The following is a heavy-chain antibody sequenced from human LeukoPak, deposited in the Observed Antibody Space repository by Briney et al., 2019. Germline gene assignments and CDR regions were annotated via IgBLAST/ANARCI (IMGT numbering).Heavy chain of an antibody. CDR2: ISSNGGST. J-gene: IGHJ5*02. Sequence: PGGSLRLSCAASGFTFSSYAMHWVRQAPGKGLEYVSAISSNGGSTYYANSVKGRFTISRDNSKNTLYLQMGSLRAEDMAVYYCARDRRPQHSGYDRLRSADWFDPWGQGTLVTVSS. CDR3: ARDRRPQHSGYDRLRSADWFDP. D-gene: IGHD5-12*01. CDR1: GFTFSSYA. V-gene: IGHV3-64*01.